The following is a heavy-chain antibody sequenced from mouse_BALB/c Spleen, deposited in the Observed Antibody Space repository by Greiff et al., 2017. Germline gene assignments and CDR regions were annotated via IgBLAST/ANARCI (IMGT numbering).Heavy chain of an antibody. Sequence: VQLQQSGAELMKPGASVKISCKATGYTFSSYWIEWVKQRPGHGLEWIGEILPGSGSTNYNEKFKGKATFTADTSSNTAYMQLSSLTSEDSAVYYCARGNYGNYGSLFAYWGQGTLVTVSA. J-gene: IGHJ3*01. CDR1: GYTFSSYW. V-gene: IGHV1-9*01. CDR2: ILPGSGST. CDR3: ARGNYGNYGSLFAY. D-gene: IGHD2-1*01.